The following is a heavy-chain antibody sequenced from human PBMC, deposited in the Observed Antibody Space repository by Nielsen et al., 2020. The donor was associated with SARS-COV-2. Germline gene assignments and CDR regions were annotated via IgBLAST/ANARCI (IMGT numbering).Heavy chain of an antibody. D-gene: IGHD3-3*01. V-gene: IGHV3-21*01. J-gene: IGHJ6*02. CDR3: ARGGEEPYYNFWSGYYRGYYYYGMDV. Sequence: GGSLRLSCAASGFTFSSYSMNWVRQAPGKGLEWVSSISSSSSYIYYADSVKGRFTISRDNSKNTLYLQMNSLRAEDTAVYYCARGGEEPYYNFWSGYYRGYYYYGMDVWGQGTTVTVSS. CDR1: GFTFSSYS. CDR2: ISSSSSYI.